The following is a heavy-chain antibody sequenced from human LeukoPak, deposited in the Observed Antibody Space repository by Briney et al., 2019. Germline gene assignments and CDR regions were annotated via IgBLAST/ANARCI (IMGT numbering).Heavy chain of an antibody. V-gene: IGHV3-49*03. CDR2: IRNKAYGGTT. CDR1: GFTFGDYA. Sequence: PGGSLRLSCTASGFTFGDYAMSWFRQAPGKGLEWVGFIRNKAYGGTTEYAASVKGRFTISRDDSRSIAYLQMNSLKTEDTAVYYCTRVLPAQLLWFGESPDYWGQGTLVTVSS. D-gene: IGHD3-10*01. CDR3: TRVLPAQLLWFGESPDY. J-gene: IGHJ4*02.